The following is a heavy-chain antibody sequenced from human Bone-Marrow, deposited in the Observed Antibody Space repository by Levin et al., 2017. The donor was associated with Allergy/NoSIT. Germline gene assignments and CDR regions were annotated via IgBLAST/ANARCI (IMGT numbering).Heavy chain of an antibody. D-gene: IGHD2-15*01. CDR1: GTSITSGGFY. CDR3: ARQDPGHCSGGACSVRCFDQ. J-gene: IGHJ4*02. CDR2: IYFIGTT. Sequence: PSETLSLTCTVSGTSITSGGFYWSWIRQHPGKGLEWIGYIYFIGTTYYNPSLKSRVSMSVDTSKNQFSLNVTSVTAADTAVYYCARQDPGHCSGGACSVRCFDQWGQGTLVAVSS. V-gene: IGHV4-31*03.